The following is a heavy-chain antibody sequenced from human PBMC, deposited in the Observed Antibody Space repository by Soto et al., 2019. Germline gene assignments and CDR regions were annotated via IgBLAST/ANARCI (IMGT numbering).Heavy chain of an antibody. CDR2: INPSGGST. J-gene: IGHJ4*02. CDR3: TRDPGGYNYFDY. V-gene: IGHV1-46*03. CDR1: GYTFTSYY. D-gene: IGHD5-12*01. Sequence: ASVKVSCKASGYTFTSYYMHWVRQAPGQGLEWMGIINPSGGSTSYAQKFQGRVTMTRDTSTSTVYMELSSLRSEDTGVYYCTRDPGGYNYFDYWGQGTLVTVSS.